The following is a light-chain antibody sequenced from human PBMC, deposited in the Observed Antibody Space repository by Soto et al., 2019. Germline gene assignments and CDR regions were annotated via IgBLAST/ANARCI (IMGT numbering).Light chain of an antibody. CDR1: SSDVGNYNR. CDR3: SSYTSSSTYV. Sequence: QSALTQPPSVSGSPGQSVTISCTGTSSDVGNYNRVSWYQQPPDTAPKLIIYEVSNRPSGVPDRFSGSKSGNTASLTISGLQAADEADYYCSSYTSSSTYVFGTGTKLTVL. J-gene: IGLJ1*01. V-gene: IGLV2-18*02. CDR2: EVS.